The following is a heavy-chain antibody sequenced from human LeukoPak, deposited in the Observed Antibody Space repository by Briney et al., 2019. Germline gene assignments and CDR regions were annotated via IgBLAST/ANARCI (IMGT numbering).Heavy chain of an antibody. CDR3: AKDRVGGALEF. CDR2: ISSSGSTI. CDR1: GFTFSSYE. V-gene: IGHV3-48*03. Sequence: PGGSLRLSCAASGFTFSSYEMNWVRQAPGKGLEWVSYISSSGSTIYYADSVKGRFTISRDNAKNSLYLQMNSLRVEDTAVYYCAKDRVGGALEFWGQGTLAIVSS. J-gene: IGHJ4*02. D-gene: IGHD2-21*01.